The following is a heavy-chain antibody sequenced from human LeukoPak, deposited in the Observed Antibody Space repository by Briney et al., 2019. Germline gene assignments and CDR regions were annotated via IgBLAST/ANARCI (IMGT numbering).Heavy chain of an antibody. V-gene: IGHV1-69*04. Sequence: SVKVSCKASGGTFSSYAISWVRQAPGQGLEWMGRIIPILGITNYAQKFQGRVTITADKSTSTAYMELSSLRSEDTAVYYCARGSIGYSSGLDVWGQGTTVTVSS. CDR2: IIPILGIT. D-gene: IGHD6-19*01. CDR1: GGTFSSYA. J-gene: IGHJ6*02. CDR3: ARGSIGYSSGLDV.